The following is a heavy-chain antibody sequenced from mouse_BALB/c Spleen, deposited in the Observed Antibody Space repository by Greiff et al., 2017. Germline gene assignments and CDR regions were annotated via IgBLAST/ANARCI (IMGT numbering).Heavy chain of an antibody. J-gene: IGHJ4*01. Sequence: EVKLVESGGGLVKPCGSLKLSCAASGFTFSSYGLSWVRQTPDKRLEWVATISSGGSYTYYPDSVKGRFTISRDNAKNTLYLKMSSLKSEDTAMYYCARGGLVVDYWGQGTSVTVAS. CDR2: ISSGGSYT. D-gene: IGHD3-3*01. V-gene: IGHV5-6*03. CDR3: ARGGLVVDY. CDR1: GFTFSSYG.